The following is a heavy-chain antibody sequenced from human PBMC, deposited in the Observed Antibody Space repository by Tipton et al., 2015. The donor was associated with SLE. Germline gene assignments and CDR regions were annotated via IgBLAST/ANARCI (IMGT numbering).Heavy chain of an antibody. CDR3: GRGATTWRGAIYGMDV. CDR1: GGSISSNY. Sequence: TLSLTCSVSGGSISSNYWIWIRQPPGKGLEWIGYISDGGGTNYNPSLKSRVTISIDVSKNQFSLKLPSVTAADTAVYYCGRGATTWRGAIYGMDVWGQGTTVTVSS. CDR2: ISDGGGT. V-gene: IGHV4-59*08. D-gene: IGHD1-1*01. J-gene: IGHJ6*02.